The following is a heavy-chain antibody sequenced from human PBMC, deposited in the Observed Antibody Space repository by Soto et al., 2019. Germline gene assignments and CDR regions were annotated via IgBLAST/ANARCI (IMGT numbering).Heavy chain of an antibody. J-gene: IGHJ3*02. Sequence: ASVKVSCKASGYTFTSYGISWVRQAPGQGLEWMGWINAYNGNTNYAQKLQGRVTMTTDTSTSTDYMELRSLRSYDTTVYYCARRHTSDDFDIWGQGTMVTVSS. CDR2: INAYNGNT. V-gene: IGHV1-18*01. CDR1: GYTFTSYG. CDR3: ARRHTSDDFDI.